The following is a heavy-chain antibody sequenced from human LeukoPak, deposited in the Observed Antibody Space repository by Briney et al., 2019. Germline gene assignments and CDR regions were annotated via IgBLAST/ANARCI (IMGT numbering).Heavy chain of an antibody. J-gene: IGHJ3*02. CDR3: AREQAAAMGLNDT. CDR2: INPNSGGT. D-gene: IGHD2-2*01. CDR1: GYTFTGYY. V-gene: IGHV1-2*02. Sequence: ASVKVSCKASGYTFTGYYMHWVRQAPGQGHEWMGWINPNSGGTNYAQKFQGRVTMTRGTSISTAYVELSRLRSDDTAVYYCAREQAAAMGLNDTWGQGTMVTVSS.